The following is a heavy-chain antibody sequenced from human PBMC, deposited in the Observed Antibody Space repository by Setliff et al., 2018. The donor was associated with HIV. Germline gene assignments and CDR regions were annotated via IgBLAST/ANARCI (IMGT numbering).Heavy chain of an antibody. CDR3: ARDRGGKDY. J-gene: IGHJ4*02. CDR2: IDPHGSQK. CDR1: GFDFSDSW. D-gene: IGHD3-16*01. V-gene: IGHV3-7*01. Sequence: GESLKISCTASGFDFSDSWMSWVRQAPGKGLEWVANIDPHGSQKYVAESMKGRFSISRDNAKNSVYLQMDSLRADDTAFYYCARDRGGKDYWGQGTLVTVSS.